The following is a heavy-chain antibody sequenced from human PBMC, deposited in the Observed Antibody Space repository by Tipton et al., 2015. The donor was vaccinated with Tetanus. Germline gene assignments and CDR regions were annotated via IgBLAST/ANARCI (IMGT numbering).Heavy chain of an antibody. D-gene: IGHD3-3*01. CDR1: GYTFTSYY. V-gene: IGHV1-46*01. CDR2: INPSGGST. CDR3: ARVGAGWGRDYDFWSGYPLEFDY. J-gene: IGHJ4*02. Sequence: QVQLVQSGAEVKKPGASVKVSCKASGYTFTSYYMHWVRQAPGQGLEWMGIINPSGGSTSYAQKFQGRVTMTRDTSTSTVYMELSSLRSEGTAVYYCARVGAGWGRDYDFWSGYPLEFDYWGQGTLVTVSS.